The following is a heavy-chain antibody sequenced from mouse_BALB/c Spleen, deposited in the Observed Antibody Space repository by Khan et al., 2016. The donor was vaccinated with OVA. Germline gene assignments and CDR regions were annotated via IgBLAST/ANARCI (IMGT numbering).Heavy chain of an antibody. Sequence: EVELVESGGGLVEPGGSLKLSCAASGFTLSSFVMSWVRQTPEKRLEWVATISSAATYTYYPDRLKGRVPISTDNDKNTQDLQRNSLRSDDMAIFYCANGSCGRFACWRQGSLVTIS. V-gene: IGHV5-9-1*01. CDR3: ANGSCGRFAC. J-gene: IGHJ3*01. D-gene: IGHD1-1*01. CDR1: GFTLSSFV. CDR2: ISSAATYT.